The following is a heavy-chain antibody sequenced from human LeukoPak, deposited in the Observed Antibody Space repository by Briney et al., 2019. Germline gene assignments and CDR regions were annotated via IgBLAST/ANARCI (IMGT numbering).Heavy chain of an antibody. J-gene: IGHJ5*02. V-gene: IGHV1-18*01. D-gene: IGHD3-10*01. CDR3: ARRYGSGSQYNWFDP. Sequence: ASVKVSCKASGYTFTRYGISWVRQAPGQGPEWMGWISGYNGHTNYAQKLQGRVTMTTDTSTSTAYMELRSLRSDDTAVYYCARRYGSGSQYNWFDPWGQGTLVTVSS. CDR1: GYTFTRYG. CDR2: ISGYNGHT.